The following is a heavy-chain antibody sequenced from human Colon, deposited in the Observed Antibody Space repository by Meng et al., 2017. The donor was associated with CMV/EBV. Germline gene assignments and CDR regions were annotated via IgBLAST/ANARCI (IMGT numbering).Heavy chain of an antibody. CDR3: ARRGGRWFGELSRYFDY. J-gene: IGHJ4*02. V-gene: IGHV3-21*06. Sequence: GGSLRLSCTASGFNLSSYSMNWVRQAPGKGLEWVSSISSSSSYIYYADSVKGRFTISRDNAKNSLFLQMNSLRAEDTAVYYCARRGGRWFGELSRYFDYWGQGTLVTVSS. CDR2: ISSSSSYI. D-gene: IGHD3-10*01. CDR1: GFNLSSYS.